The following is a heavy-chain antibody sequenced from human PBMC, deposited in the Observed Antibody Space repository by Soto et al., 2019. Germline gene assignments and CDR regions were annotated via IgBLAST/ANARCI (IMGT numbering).Heavy chain of an antibody. CDR3: ARDRVEMATIIWFDP. D-gene: IGHD5-12*01. Sequence: SETLSLTCTVSGGSISSSSYYWGWIRQPPGKGLEWIGSIYYSGSTYYNPSLKSRVTISVDTSKNQFSLKLSSVTAADTAVYYCARDRVEMATIIWFDPWGQGTLVTVSS. J-gene: IGHJ5*02. CDR2: IYYSGST. CDR1: GGSISSSSYY. V-gene: IGHV4-39*02.